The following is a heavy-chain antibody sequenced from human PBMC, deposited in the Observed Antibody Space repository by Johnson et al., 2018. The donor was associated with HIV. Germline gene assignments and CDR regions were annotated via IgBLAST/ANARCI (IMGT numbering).Heavy chain of an antibody. CDR1: GFTFSSYD. J-gene: IGHJ3*02. V-gene: IGHV3-13*01. D-gene: IGHD3-9*01. Sequence: MLLVESGGGLVQPGGSLRLSCAASGFTFSSYDMHWFRQATGKGLEWVSAIGTAGDTYYPGSVKGRFTISRDNAKNSLYLQMNSLSAEETAVYYCAREEGNYILTRGDAFDIWDQGTMVTVSS. CDR2: IGTAGDT. CDR3: AREEGNYILTRGDAFDI.